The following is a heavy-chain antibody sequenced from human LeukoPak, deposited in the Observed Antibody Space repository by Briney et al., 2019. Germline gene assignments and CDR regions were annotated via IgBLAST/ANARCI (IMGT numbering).Heavy chain of an antibody. V-gene: IGHV1-69*06. CDR1: GGTFSSYA. J-gene: IGHJ6*03. CDR3: ATGSYYSSSWYNAYYYYMDV. Sequence: SVKVSCKASGGTFSSYAISWVRQAPGQGLEWMGGIIPIFGTANYAQKFQGRVTITADKSTSTAYMELSSLRSEDTAVYYCATGSYYSSSWYNAYYYYMDVWGKGTTVTVSS. D-gene: IGHD6-13*01. CDR2: IIPIFGTA.